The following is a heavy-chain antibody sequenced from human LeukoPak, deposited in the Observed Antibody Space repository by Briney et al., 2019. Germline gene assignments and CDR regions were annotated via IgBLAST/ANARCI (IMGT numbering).Heavy chain of an antibody. CDR3: ARRGLVVVPF. V-gene: IGHV4-39*01. CDR2: IYYGWTT. D-gene: IGHD2-2*01. Sequence: SETLSLTCTVSGVTVSSSDSYWVWDPQGTGKGLEWVGSIYYGWTTYSNPSLKSRVTISADTSKNQFSLKLTSVTAADTVIYYCARRGLVVVPFWGQGTLVTVSS. CDR1: GVTVSSSDSY. J-gene: IGHJ4*02.